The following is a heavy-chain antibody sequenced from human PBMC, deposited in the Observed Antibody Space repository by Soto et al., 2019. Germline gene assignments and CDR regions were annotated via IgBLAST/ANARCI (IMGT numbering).Heavy chain of an antibody. CDR2: ISAYNGNT. D-gene: IGHD2-2*01. CDR3: ARDYCSSTSCYARYFDL. Sequence: ASVKVSCKASGFTFTSSAMQWVRQARGQRLEWMGWISAYNGNTNYAQKLQGRVTMTTDTSTSTAYMELRSLRSDDTAVYYCARDYCSSTSCYARYFDLWGRGTLVTVSS. CDR1: GFTFTSSA. J-gene: IGHJ2*01. V-gene: IGHV1-18*01.